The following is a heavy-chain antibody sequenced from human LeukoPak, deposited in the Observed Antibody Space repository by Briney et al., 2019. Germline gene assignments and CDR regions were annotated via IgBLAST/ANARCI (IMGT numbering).Heavy chain of an antibody. Sequence: GGSLRLSCAASGFTFSSYGMHWVRQAPGRGLGGLHFLGYDGSNKYYADSVKGRFTISRDNSKNTLYLQTNSLRAEDTAVYYCAKDPGLLWFGEYYFDYWSQGTLVTVSS. J-gene: IGHJ4*02. V-gene: IGHV3-30*02. D-gene: IGHD3-10*01. CDR1: GFTFSSYG. CDR3: AKDPGLLWFGEYYFDY. CDR2: LGYDGSNK.